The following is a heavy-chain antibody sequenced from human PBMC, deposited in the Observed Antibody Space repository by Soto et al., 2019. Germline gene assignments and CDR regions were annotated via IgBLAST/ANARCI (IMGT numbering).Heavy chain of an antibody. CDR2: INPANGDT. Sequence: QVQLVQSGAEVKEPGASVKVSCKASGYTFTAYGIHWVRQAPGQRPEWMGWINPANGDTKYSQNFQGTVTISRDTSARTAYMELSSLRSEDTAVYSCGRGHGASAYEPLDYWGQGTLVIVSS. CDR3: GRGHGASAYEPLDY. D-gene: IGHD5-12*01. CDR1: GYTFTAYG. J-gene: IGHJ4*02. V-gene: IGHV1-3*01.